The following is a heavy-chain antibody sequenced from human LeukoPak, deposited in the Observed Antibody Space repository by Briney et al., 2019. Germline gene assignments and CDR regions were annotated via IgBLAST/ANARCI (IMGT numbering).Heavy chain of an antibody. CDR2: IYPGDSDT. Sequence: GESLKISCKGSGYSFTSYCIGWVRQMPGKGLEWMGIIYPGDSDTRYSPSLQGQVTISADKSISTAYLQWSSLKASDTAMYYCARRRGLGNFDYWYFDLWGRGTLVTVSS. J-gene: IGHJ2*01. V-gene: IGHV5-51*01. CDR1: GYSFTSYC. D-gene: IGHD3/OR15-3a*01. CDR3: ARRRGLGNFDYWYFDL.